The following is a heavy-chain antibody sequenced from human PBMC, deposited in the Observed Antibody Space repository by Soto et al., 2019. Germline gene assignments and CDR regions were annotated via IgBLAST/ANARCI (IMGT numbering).Heavy chain of an antibody. J-gene: IGHJ4*02. Sequence: QVQLVQSGAEVKNPGASVKVSCKASGYTFSKYGISWVRQAPGQGLEWMGWISATNGKTNYAQKVQGRVTITTDTSTSTAFMELGSLRSDDTAVYYCARDFGGLQRLAPDFDYCGQGTLVSVSS. CDR2: ISATNGKT. D-gene: IGHD3-16*01. CDR3: ARDFGGLQRLAPDFDY. CDR1: GYTFSKYG. V-gene: IGHV1-18*01.